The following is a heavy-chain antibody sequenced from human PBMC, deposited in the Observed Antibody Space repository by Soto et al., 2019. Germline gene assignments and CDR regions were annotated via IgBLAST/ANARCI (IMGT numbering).Heavy chain of an antibody. CDR2: IIPIFGTA. J-gene: IGHJ6*02. Sequence: GASVKVSCKASGGTFSGYAISWVRQAPGQGLEWMGGIIPIFGTANYAQKFQGRVTITADESTSTAYMELSSLRSEDTAVYYCARQSPAKSIAARRRHYYYYYGMDVWGQGTTVTVSS. CDR3: ARQSPAKSIAARRRHYYYYYGMDV. D-gene: IGHD6-6*01. CDR1: GGTFSGYA. V-gene: IGHV1-69*13.